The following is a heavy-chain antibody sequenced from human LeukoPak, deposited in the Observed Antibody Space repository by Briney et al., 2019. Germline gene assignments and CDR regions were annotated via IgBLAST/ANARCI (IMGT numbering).Heavy chain of an antibody. D-gene: IGHD6-19*01. CDR1: GDSVSSNSYY. Sequence: SETLSLTCSVSGDSVSSNSYYWGWIRQPPGKGLEWIGEINHSGSTNYNPSLKSRVTISVDTSKNHFSLKLSSVTAADTGVYYCATREGHSSGWYGFDYWGQGTLVTVSS. J-gene: IGHJ4*02. CDR2: INHSGST. CDR3: ATREGHSSGWYGFDY. V-gene: IGHV4-39*02.